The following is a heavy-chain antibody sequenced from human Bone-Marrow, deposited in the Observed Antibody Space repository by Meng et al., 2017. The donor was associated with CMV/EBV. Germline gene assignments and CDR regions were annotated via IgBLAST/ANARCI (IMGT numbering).Heavy chain of an antibody. CDR3: AVGTYGSFDY. CDR1: GFHFRGQY. Sequence: YWEVSGFHFRGQYMGWIRQGPGKGLEWISYISSGGNAIYYADSVRGRFTISRDNTKNSLYLQMESLRAEDTAVYYCAVGTYGSFDYWGQGTLVTV. CDR2: ISSGGNAI. V-gene: IGHV3-11*01. J-gene: IGHJ4*02. D-gene: IGHD4-17*01.